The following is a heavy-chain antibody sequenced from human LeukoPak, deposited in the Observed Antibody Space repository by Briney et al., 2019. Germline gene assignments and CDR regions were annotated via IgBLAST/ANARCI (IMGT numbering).Heavy chain of an antibody. CDR3: ARSDGYGLVGI. Sequence: SETLSLTCTVSGGSISSRSYYWGWIRQPPGKGLEWIGSIYYSGSTYYNPSLKSRVTIIIDTPKNHFSLTLSSVTAADTAVYYCARSDGYGLVGIWGQGTMVTVSS. V-gene: IGHV4-39*07. CDR2: IYYSGST. CDR1: GGSISSRSYY. D-gene: IGHD3-10*01. J-gene: IGHJ3*02.